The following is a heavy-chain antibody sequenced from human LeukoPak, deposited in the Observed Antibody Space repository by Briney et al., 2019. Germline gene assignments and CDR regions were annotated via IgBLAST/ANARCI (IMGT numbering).Heavy chain of an antibody. D-gene: IGHD1-26*01. V-gene: IGHV3-7*01. Sequence: GGSLRLSCAASGFTFTNSWMAWVRQAPGKGLEWVANIKQDGSTKRYADSLKSRFTISRDNPKNSLYLQMNSLRADDTAVYYCARDTVGSLDYWGQGILVTVAS. CDR3: ARDTVGSLDY. CDR2: IKQDGSTK. CDR1: GFTFTNSW. J-gene: IGHJ4*02.